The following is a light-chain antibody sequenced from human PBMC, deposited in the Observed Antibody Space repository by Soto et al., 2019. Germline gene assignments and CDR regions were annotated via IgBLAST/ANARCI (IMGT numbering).Light chain of an antibody. CDR3: SSYTSSSTRV. CDR1: SSDVGGYNY. V-gene: IGLV2-14*01. Sequence: QSVLTQPASVSGSPGQSITISCTGTSSDVGGYNYVSLYQQPPGNAPKLMIYDVSNRPSGVSNRFSGSKSGNTASLTISGLQAEDEADYYCSSYTSSSTRVFGGGTKLTVL. CDR2: DVS. J-gene: IGLJ3*02.